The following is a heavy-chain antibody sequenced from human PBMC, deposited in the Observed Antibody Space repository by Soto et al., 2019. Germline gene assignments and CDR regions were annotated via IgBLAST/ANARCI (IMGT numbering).Heavy chain of an antibody. V-gene: IGHV3-11*03. J-gene: IGHJ4*02. CDR2: ISTSSSYT. CDR3: ARLRLTGYFDY. CDR1: EFTFSDHY. Sequence: GGSLRLSCAASEFTFSDHYMTWIRQAPGKGLEWLSFISTSSSYTNYADSVKGRFTISRDNAMNSLYLQMNSLRAEDTAVYYCARLRLTGYFDYWGQGTLVTVSS.